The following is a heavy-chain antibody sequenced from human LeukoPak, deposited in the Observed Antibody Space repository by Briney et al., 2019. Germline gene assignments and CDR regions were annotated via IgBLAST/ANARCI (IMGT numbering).Heavy chain of an antibody. CDR1: GGSISSYY. D-gene: IGHD3-10*01. CDR2: IYTSGST. Sequence: SETLSLTCTVSGGSISSYYWSWIRQPAGKVLEWIGRIYTSGSTNYNPSLKSRVTMSVDTSKNQFSLKLSSVTAADTAVYYCARVSPMVRGALNWFDPWGQGTLVTVSS. V-gene: IGHV4-4*07. CDR3: ARVSPMVRGALNWFDP. J-gene: IGHJ5*02.